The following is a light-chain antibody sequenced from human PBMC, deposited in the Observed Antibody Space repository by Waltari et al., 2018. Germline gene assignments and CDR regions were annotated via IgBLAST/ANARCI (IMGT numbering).Light chain of an antibody. CDR1: SSDDESYNL. V-gene: IGLV2-23*03. Sequence: HSALTQPAPVSGSPGQSITISCTGTSSDDESYNLVSWYQPHPGKAHKLMIYEGSKRPSEGTNRYSGSESGNTASLTISGRKAEDEADYYCWSYAGSSTFLVFGVGTKLTVL. J-gene: IGLJ2*01. CDR2: EGS. CDR3: WSYAGSSTFLV.